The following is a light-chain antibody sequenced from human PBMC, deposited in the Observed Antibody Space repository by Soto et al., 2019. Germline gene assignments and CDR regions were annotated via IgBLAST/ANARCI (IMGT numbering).Light chain of an antibody. CDR3: QQYNNGPRDT. CDR1: QSISSN. V-gene: IGKV3-15*01. Sequence: IPKSSSPLSVSPGERATLSCRASQSISSNLAWYQQKPVQAPRLLMFRTSSRATGFPARFSGSGSGTEFNLTISSLQSEDFGVYYCQQYNNGPRDTFGGGTKVDNK. J-gene: IGKJ4*01. CDR2: RTS.